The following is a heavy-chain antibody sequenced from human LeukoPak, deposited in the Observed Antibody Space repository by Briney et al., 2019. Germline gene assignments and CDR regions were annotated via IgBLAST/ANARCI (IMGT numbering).Heavy chain of an antibody. V-gene: IGHV4-34*01. CDR3: ARRPLKISGSYYNYYYYYMDV. D-gene: IGHD3-10*01. CDR2: INHSGST. Sequence: SETLSLTCAVYGGSFSGYYWSWIRQPPGKGLEWIGEINHSGSTNHNPSLKSRVTISVDTSKNQFSLKLSSVTAADTAVYYCARRPLKISGSYYNYYYYYMDVWGKGTTVTISS. J-gene: IGHJ6*03. CDR1: GGSFSGYY.